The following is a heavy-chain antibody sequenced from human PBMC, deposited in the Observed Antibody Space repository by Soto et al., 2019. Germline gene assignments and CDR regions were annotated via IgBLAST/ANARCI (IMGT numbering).Heavy chain of an antibody. CDR1: VFTFSSYW. Sequence: EVQMVESGGGLVQPGGSLRLSCAASVFTFSSYWMYWVRQAPGKGLEWVADIKGGGSEKNYVDSVKGRFTISRDNAKNSLYLQMNSLRVEDTAVYYCASSLLRGQGTLVTVSS. J-gene: IGHJ4*02. CDR2: IKGGGSEK. CDR3: ASSLL. V-gene: IGHV3-7*01.